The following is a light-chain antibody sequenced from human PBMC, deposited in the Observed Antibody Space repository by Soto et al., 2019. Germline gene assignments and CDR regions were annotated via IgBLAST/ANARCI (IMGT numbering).Light chain of an antibody. Sequence: DIQMTQSPPSLSASVGDRVTITCRASQYISNYLNWYQQKPGKAPKVLIYESSNLEAGVPSTFSGSGSGTEFTFPIRSLQPEDIATYYCHQYDNLPLTFGPGTKVDIK. CDR1: QYISNY. CDR3: HQYDNLPLT. V-gene: IGKV1-33*01. J-gene: IGKJ3*01. CDR2: ESS.